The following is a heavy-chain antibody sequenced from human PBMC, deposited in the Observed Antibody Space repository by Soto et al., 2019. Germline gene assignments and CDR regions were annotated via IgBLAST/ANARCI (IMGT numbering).Heavy chain of an antibody. Sequence: SGTLSLTCAVYGGSVSGHSWTWIRQSPGKGLEWIGDINHSGRVNYSPSLKSRVTISLDTSKNQFSLTLSAVTAADTAMYYCSTRAYDTNGYYRFDPWGQGTLVTVSS. V-gene: IGHV4-34*01. CDR3: STRAYDTNGYYRFDP. CDR1: GGSVSGHS. CDR2: INHSGRV. J-gene: IGHJ5*01. D-gene: IGHD3-22*01.